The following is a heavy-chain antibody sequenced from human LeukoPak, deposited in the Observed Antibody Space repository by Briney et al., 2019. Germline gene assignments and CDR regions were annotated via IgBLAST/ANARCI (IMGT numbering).Heavy chain of an antibody. Sequence: SETLSLTCTGSSVSISGHYWTWMRLPPGKGLEVVVHIFSTGATYYTRTLRGRLPLSIATSNNQFSLTLTSVSVEDTAVYYYARLSTRFVSGCSEASCYVHYWGQGTQVRVSP. V-gene: IGHV4-59*11. D-gene: IGHD2-2*01. CDR1: SVSISGHY. J-gene: IGHJ4*02. CDR3: ARLSTRFVSGCSEASCYVHY. CDR2: IFSTGAT.